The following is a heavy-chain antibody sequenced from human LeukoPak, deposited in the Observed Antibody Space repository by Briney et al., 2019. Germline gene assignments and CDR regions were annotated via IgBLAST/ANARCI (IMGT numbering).Heavy chain of an antibody. CDR2: INPNSGGT. CDR1: GYTFTGYY. Sequence: ASVKVSCKASGYTFTGYYMHWLRQAPGQGLEWMGWINPNSGGTNYAQKFQGRVTMTRDTSISTAYMELSRLRSDDTAVYYCARDLGSIFGVVMKRWGQGTLVTVSS. V-gene: IGHV1-2*02. CDR3: ARDLGSIFGVVMKR. D-gene: IGHD3-3*02. J-gene: IGHJ4*02.